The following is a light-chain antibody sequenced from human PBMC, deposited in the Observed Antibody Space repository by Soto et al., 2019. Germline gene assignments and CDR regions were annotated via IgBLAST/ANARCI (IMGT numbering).Light chain of an antibody. CDR1: SSDVGGYNY. CDR3: SSYTGSSTVDV. Sequence: QSALTQLASVSGSTGQSITISCTGTSSDVGGYNYVSWYQQHPGKTPKHKIYEVINLHSGVSNRFSGSKSGNTASLTISWLEAEDEADYYCSSYTGSSTVDVLRTGTKVTVL. CDR2: EVI. J-gene: IGLJ1*01. V-gene: IGLV2-14*01.